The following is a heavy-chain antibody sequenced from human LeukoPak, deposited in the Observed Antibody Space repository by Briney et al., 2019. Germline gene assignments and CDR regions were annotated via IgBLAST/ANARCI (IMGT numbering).Heavy chain of an antibody. CDR1: GDSVSNGNYY. Sequence: SETLSLTCTVSGDSVSNGNYYWSWIRQPPGKGLEWIGYIYYSGSTNYIPSLRSRLTISVDTSKNQFSLKLSSVTAADTAVYYCAREDITGTASYFDYWGQGTLVTVSS. V-gene: IGHV4-61*01. D-gene: IGHD1-7*01. J-gene: IGHJ4*02. CDR2: IYYSGST. CDR3: AREDITGTASYFDY.